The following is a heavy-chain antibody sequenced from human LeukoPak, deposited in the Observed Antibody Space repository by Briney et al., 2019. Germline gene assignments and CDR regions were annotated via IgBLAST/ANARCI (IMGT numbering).Heavy chain of an antibody. CDR1: GDSVTSTTAY. Sequence: SETLSLTCTVSGDSVTSTTAYWGWIRQPPGKRLEWIVGISYSGSTQYNPSLKSRVATSIDTSKNQVSLRLSSVTAADTAVYYCARDPQNWDGFDIWGQGTMVTVSS. V-gene: IGHV4-39*02. CDR3: ARDPQNWDGFDI. D-gene: IGHD2/OR15-2a*01. J-gene: IGHJ3*02. CDR2: ISYSGST.